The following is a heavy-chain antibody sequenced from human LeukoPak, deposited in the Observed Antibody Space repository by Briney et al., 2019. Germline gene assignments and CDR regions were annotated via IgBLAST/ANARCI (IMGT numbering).Heavy chain of an antibody. CDR2: IRGGADDT. CDR3: ATSGFSGYDHPS. D-gene: IGHD5-12*01. Sequence: GGSLRLSCAASGFTFSSYSMAWVRLAPGKGLEWVSVIRGGADDTSYTDSVKGRFTISRDNSKNTLFLRMDGLRVEDTAVYYCATSGFSGYDHPSWGQGTLVTVSS. CDR1: GFTFSSYS. J-gene: IGHJ5*02. V-gene: IGHV3-23*01.